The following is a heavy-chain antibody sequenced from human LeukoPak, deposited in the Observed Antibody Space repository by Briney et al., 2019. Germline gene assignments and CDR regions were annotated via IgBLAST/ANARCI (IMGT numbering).Heavy chain of an antibody. CDR1: GGSISSSSYY. D-gene: IGHD3-3*01. Sequence: SETLSLTCTVSGGSISSSSYYWGWIRQPPVKGLEWIGSIYYSGSTYYNPSLKSRVTISVDTSKNQFSLKLSSVTAADTAVYYCASEYDFWSGYPPPHYYYVMDVWGQGTTVTVSS. CDR3: ASEYDFWSGYPPPHYYYVMDV. CDR2: IYYSGST. J-gene: IGHJ6*02. V-gene: IGHV4-39*01.